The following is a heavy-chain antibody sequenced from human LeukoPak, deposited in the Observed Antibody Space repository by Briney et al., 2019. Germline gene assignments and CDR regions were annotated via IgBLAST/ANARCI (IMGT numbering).Heavy chain of an antibody. D-gene: IGHD2-15*01. V-gene: IGHV4-61*02. CDR3: AREKSPDYCSGASCYFDY. CDR2: IYTSGST. J-gene: IGHJ4*02. Sequence: SQTLSLTCTVSGGSISSGSYYWSWIRPPAGKGLEWIGRIYTSGSTNYNPSLKSRVTISVDTSKNQFSLKLSSVTAADTAVYYCAREKSPDYCSGASCYFDYWGQGTLVTVSP. CDR1: GGSISSGSYY.